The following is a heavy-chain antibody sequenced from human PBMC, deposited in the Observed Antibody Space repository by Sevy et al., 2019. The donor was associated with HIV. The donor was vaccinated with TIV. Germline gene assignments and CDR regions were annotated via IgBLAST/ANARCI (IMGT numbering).Heavy chain of an antibody. CDR3: AREGSPSTRNPSWLDV. D-gene: IGHD2-15*01. Sequence: ASVTVSCKASGYTFTSYGISWVRQAPGQGLEWMGWISAYNGNTNYAQKLQGRVTMTTDTSTSTAYMELRSLRSDDTAVYYCAREGSPSTRNPSWLDVWGQGTTVTVSS. CDR1: GYTFTSYG. V-gene: IGHV1-18*01. J-gene: IGHJ6*02. CDR2: ISAYNGNT.